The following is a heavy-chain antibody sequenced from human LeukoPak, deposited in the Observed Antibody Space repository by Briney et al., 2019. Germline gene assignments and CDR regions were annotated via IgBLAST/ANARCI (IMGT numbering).Heavy chain of an antibody. Sequence: SETLSLTCAVYGGSFSGYYWSWIRQPPGKGLEWIGEINHSGSTNYNPSLKSRVTISVDTSKNQFSLKLSSVTAADTAVYYCARVVVATITHDYWGQGTLVTVSS. J-gene: IGHJ4*02. CDR2: INHSGST. CDR3: ARVVVATITHDY. D-gene: IGHD5-12*01. CDR1: GGSFSGYY. V-gene: IGHV4-34*01.